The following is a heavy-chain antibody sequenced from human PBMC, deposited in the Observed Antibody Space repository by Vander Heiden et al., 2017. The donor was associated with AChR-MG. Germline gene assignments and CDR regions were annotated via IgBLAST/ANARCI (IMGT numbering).Heavy chain of an antibody. V-gene: IGHV4-4*02. J-gene: IGHJ4*02. CDR1: GGSIRSSNW. CDR3: ARTRFLEWREIDY. D-gene: IGHD3-3*01. Sequence: QVQLQASGPGLVKPSGTLSLTCAVSGGSIRSSNWWTWVRQPPGKGLEWIGQIFHDGSTNYNPSLQSRVTISVDKSKNQLSLKVTSVTAADTAVYYCARTRFLEWREIDYWGQGTLVTVSS. CDR2: IFHDGST.